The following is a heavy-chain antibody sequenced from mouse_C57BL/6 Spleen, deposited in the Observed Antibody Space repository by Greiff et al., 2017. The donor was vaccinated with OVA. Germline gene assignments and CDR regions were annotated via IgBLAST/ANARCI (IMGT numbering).Heavy chain of an antibody. CDR1: GYTFTDYN. D-gene: IGHD1-1*01. Sequence: EVQLQQSGPELVKPGASVKLPCKASGYTFTDYNMDWVKQSHGKSLEWIGDINPNNGGTIYNQKFKGKATLTVDKSSSTAYMELRSLTSEDTAVYYCARKEILYYGSSYGYFDVWGTGTTVTVSS. V-gene: IGHV1-18*01. CDR3: ARKEILYYGSSYGYFDV. CDR2: INPNNGGT. J-gene: IGHJ1*03.